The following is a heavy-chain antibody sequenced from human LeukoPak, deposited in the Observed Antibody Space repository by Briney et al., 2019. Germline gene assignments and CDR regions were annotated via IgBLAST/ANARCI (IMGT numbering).Heavy chain of an antibody. CDR3: ARGGMVRGVTVDY. CDR2: ITGNGGST. D-gene: IGHD3-10*01. CDR1: GITFTTYA. Sequence: KPGGSLRLSCAASGITFTTYAMSWVRQAPGKGLEWVSVITGNGGSTDYADSVKGRFTISRDNSKNTLYLQMNSLRAEDTAVYYCARGGMVRGVTVDYWGQGTLVTVSS. V-gene: IGHV3-23*01. J-gene: IGHJ4*02.